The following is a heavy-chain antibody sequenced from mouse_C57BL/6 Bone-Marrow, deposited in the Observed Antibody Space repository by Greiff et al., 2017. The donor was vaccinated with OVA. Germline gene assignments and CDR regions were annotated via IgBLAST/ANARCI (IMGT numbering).Heavy chain of an antibody. CDR2: ISDGGSYT. CDR1: GFTFSSYA. D-gene: IGHD2-4*01. CDR3: ASHYDSFHY. J-gene: IGHJ2*01. Sequence: EVKVEESGGGLVKPGGSLKLSCAASGFTFSSYAMSWVRQTPEKRLEWVATISDGGSYTYYPDNVKGRFTISRDNAKNNLYLQMSHLKSEDTAMYYCASHYDSFHYWGQGTTLTVSS. V-gene: IGHV5-4*03.